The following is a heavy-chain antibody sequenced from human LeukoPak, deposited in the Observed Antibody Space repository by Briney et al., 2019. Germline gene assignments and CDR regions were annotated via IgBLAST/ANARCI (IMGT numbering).Heavy chain of an antibody. CDR1: GDSISTYY. CDR3: AVSPGYYKIDY. D-gene: IGHD1-26*01. J-gene: IGHJ4*02. V-gene: IGHV4-59*12. CDR2: IYYRVTS. Sequence: SETLSLTCTVSGDSISTYYWSWIRQPPGKGLEWIGYIYYRVTSDYNPSLKSRVTISVDTSKNQFSLKLNSMTAADTAVYYCAVSPGYYKIDYWGQGTLVTVSS.